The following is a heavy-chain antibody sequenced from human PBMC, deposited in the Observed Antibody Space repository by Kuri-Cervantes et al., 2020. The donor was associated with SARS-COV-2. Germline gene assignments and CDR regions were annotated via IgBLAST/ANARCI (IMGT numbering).Heavy chain of an antibody. CDR2: VNPNSGNT. Sequence: ASVKVSCKASGYTFTSYDINWVRQATGQGLEWMGWVNPNSGNTGYAQKFQGRVTITRNTSISTAYMELSSLRSEDTAVYYCARVVTYYDFWSGYYTNAFDIWGQGTMVTVSS. CDR3: ARVVTYYDFWSGYYTNAFDI. J-gene: IGHJ3*02. V-gene: IGHV1-8*03. CDR1: GYTFTSYD. D-gene: IGHD3-3*01.